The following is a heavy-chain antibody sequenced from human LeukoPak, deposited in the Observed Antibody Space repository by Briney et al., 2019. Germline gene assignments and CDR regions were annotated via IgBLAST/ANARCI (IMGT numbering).Heavy chain of an antibody. CDR1: GFTVSSNY. CDR2: IYSGGSI. V-gene: IGHV3-53*01. Sequence: GGSLRLSCAASGFTVSSNYMSWVRQAPGKGLEWVSVIYSGGSIYYADSVKGRFTISRDNSKNTLHLRMNSLRAEDTAVYYCARGYYDILTGSRPEYFQHWGQGTLVTVSS. D-gene: IGHD3-9*01. J-gene: IGHJ1*01. CDR3: ARGYYDILTGSRPEYFQH.